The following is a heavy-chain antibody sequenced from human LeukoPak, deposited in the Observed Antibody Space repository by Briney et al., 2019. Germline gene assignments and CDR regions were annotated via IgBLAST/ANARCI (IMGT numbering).Heavy chain of an antibody. Sequence: SSVKVSCHSSGGTFSSYAISWVRQAPGQGLEWMGGIIPIFDTANYAQKVQGRVTITTDQSTSTAYMELSSLRSEDTAVYYCAREVGDSSGYYYHYFDYWGQGTLVTVSS. V-gene: IGHV1-69*05. J-gene: IGHJ4*02. CDR1: GGTFSSYA. CDR2: IIPIFDTA. D-gene: IGHD3-22*01. CDR3: AREVGDSSGYYYHYFDY.